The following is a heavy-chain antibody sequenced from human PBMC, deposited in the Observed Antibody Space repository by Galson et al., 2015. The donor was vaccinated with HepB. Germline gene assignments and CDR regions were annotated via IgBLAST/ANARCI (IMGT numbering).Heavy chain of an antibody. CDR2: ISYDGSNK. D-gene: IGHD3-3*01. J-gene: IGHJ6*02. V-gene: IGHV3-30-3*01. CDR1: GFTFSSYA. Sequence: SLRLSCAASGFTFSSYAMHWVRQAPGKGLEWVAVISYDGSNKYYADSVKGRFTISRDNSKNTLYLQMNSLRAEDTAVYYCARDGGWDFWSGYYMGYYYYGMDVWGQGTTVTVSS. CDR3: ARDGGWDFWSGYYMGYYYYGMDV.